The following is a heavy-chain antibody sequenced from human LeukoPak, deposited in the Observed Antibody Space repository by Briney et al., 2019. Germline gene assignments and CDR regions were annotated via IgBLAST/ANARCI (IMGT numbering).Heavy chain of an antibody. J-gene: IGHJ3*02. Sequence: GGSLRLSCAASGFTFDDYTIHWVRQAPGKGLEWVSLFSWDGGSTFYADSGKGRFTISRDNAKNSLYLQMNSLRAEDTAVYYCARDTDYYDSGDDAFDIWGQGTMVTVSS. CDR2: FSWDGGST. D-gene: IGHD3-22*01. CDR1: GFTFDDYT. V-gene: IGHV3-43*01. CDR3: ARDTDYYDSGDDAFDI.